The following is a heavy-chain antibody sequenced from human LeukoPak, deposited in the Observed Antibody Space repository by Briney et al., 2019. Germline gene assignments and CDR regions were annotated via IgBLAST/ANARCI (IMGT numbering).Heavy chain of an antibody. CDR3: ARGRTLGYCSSTSCQRLANYFDY. Sequence: TSETLSLTCAVYGGSFSGYYWSWIRQPPGKGLEWIGEINHSGSTTYNPSLKSRVTTSVDTSKNQFSLKLSSVTAADTAVYYCARGRTLGYCSSTSCQRLANYFDYWGQGTLVTVSS. CDR2: INHSGST. CDR1: GGSFSGYY. J-gene: IGHJ4*02. V-gene: IGHV4-34*01. D-gene: IGHD2-2*03.